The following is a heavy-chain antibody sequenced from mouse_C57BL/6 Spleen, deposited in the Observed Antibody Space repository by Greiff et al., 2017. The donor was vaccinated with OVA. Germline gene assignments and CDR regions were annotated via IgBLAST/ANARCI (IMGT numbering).Heavy chain of an antibody. J-gene: IGHJ3*01. CDR3: ARALIYYDYGAY. D-gene: IGHD2-4*01. CDR2: IYPGSGST. V-gene: IGHV1-55*01. Sequence: QVQLKQPGAELVKPGASVKMSCKASGYTFTSYWITWVKQRPGQGLEWIGDIYPGSGSTNYNEKFKSKATLTVDTSSSTAYMQLSSLTSEDSAVYYCARALIYYDYGAYWGQGTLVTVSA. CDR1: GYTFTSYW.